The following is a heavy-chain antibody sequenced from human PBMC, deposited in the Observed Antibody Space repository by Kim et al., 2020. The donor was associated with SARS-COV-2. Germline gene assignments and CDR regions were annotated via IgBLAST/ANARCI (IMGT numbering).Heavy chain of an antibody. CDR2: ISSSGSTI. J-gene: IGHJ3*02. D-gene: IGHD1-26*01. CDR1: GFTFSSYE. CDR3: ARDRYSGSYWVYGDAFDI. V-gene: IGHV3-48*03. Sequence: GGSLRLSCAASGFTFSSYEMNWVRQAPGKGLEWVSYISSSGSTIYYADSVKGRFTISRDNAKNSLYLQMNSLRAEDTAVYYCARDRYSGSYWVYGDAFDIWGQGTMVTVSS.